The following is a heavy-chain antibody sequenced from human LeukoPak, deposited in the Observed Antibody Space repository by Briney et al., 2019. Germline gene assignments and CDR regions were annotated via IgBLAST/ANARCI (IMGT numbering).Heavy chain of an antibody. V-gene: IGHV4-59*01. D-gene: IGHD6-6*01. CDR1: GGSISSYY. Sequence: KPSETLSLTCTVSGGSISSYYWSWIRQPPGKGLEWIGYIYYSGSTNYNPSLKSRVTISVDTSKNQFSLKLSSVTAADTAVYYCARQSIAARTFDYWGQGTLVTVCS. CDR3: ARQSIAARTFDY. CDR2: IYYSGST. J-gene: IGHJ4*02.